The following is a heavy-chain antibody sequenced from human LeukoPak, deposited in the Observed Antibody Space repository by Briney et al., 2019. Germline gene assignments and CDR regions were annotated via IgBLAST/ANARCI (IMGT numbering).Heavy chain of an antibody. CDR1: GYSISSGYY. CDR2: IYHSGST. D-gene: IGHD3-3*01. V-gene: IGHV4-38-2*01. Sequence: PSETLSLTCAVSGYSISSGYYWGWIRQPPGKGLEWIGSIYHSGSTYYNPSLKSRVTISVDTSKNQFSLKLSSVTAADTAVYYCARYISTHPFFQPVLLYDFWSGYYFDYWGQGTLVTVSS. J-gene: IGHJ4*02. CDR3: ARYISTHPFFQPVLLYDFWSGYYFDY.